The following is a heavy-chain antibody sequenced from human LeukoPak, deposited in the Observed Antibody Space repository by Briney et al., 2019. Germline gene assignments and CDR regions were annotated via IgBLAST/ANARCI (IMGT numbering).Heavy chain of an antibody. CDR3: ARGGGGYCSGGSCYYFDY. CDR1: GFTFSSYS. CDR2: ISSSSSYI. J-gene: IGHJ4*02. Sequence: GGSLRLSCAASGFTFSSYSMNWVRQAPGKGLEWVSSISSSSSYIYYADSVKGRFTISRDNAKNSLYLQMNSLRAEDTAVYCCARGGGGYCSGGSCYYFDYWGQGTLVTVSS. D-gene: IGHD2-15*01. V-gene: IGHV3-21*01.